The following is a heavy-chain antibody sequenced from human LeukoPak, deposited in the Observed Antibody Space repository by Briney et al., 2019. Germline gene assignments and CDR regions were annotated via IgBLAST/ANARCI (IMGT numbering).Heavy chain of an antibody. J-gene: IGHJ4*02. CDR1: GFTFSSYG. V-gene: IGHV3-33*01. CDR3: ARPSYVSGSFFDY. Sequence: PGGSLRLSCAASGFTFSSYGMHWVRQAPGKGLEWVAVIWYDGSNTYYADSVKGRFTISRDNSKNTLYLQMNSLRAEDTAVYYCARPSYVSGSFFDYWGQGTLVTVSS. D-gene: IGHD3-10*01. CDR2: IWYDGSNT.